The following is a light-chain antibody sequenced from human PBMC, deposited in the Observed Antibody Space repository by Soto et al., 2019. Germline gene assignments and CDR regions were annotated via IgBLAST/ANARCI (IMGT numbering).Light chain of an antibody. J-gene: IGKJ2*01. CDR2: AAS. CDR3: QQYNTYST. CDR1: QSISSF. Sequence: DIQMTQSPSSLSASVGDRVAITCRASQSISSFLNWYQQKPGKAPNLLIYAASSLQRGVPSRFSGSGSGTDFTLTISSLQPEDFATYYCQQYNTYSTFGQGTKVDIK. V-gene: IGKV1-39*01.